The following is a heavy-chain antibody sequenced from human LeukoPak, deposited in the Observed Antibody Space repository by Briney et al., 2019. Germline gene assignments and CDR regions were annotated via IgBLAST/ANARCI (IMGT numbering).Heavy chain of an antibody. Sequence: GSLRLSCAASGFAFSSYGMSWIRQPPGKGLEWIGSIYYSGSTYYNPSLKSRVTISVDTSKNQFSLKLSSVTAADTAVYYCAREDGSYSLDYWGQGTLVTVSS. CDR2: IYYSGST. J-gene: IGHJ4*02. D-gene: IGHD1-26*01. V-gene: IGHV4-39*07. CDR3: AREDGSYSLDY. CDR1: GFAFSSYG.